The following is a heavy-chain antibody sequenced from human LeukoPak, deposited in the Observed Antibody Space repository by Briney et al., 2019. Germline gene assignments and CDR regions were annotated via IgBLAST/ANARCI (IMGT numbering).Heavy chain of an antibody. V-gene: IGHV4-34*01. CDR3: ARHTSSWYSFDY. Sequence: SETLSLTCDIYGESFSNYYWSWVRQPPGKGLEWIGTIYYSGTTYYNPSLKSRVTISVDTSKNQFSLKLSSVTAADTAVYYCARHTSSWYSFDYWGQGTLVTVSS. CDR2: IYYSGTT. CDR1: GESFSNYY. D-gene: IGHD6-13*01. J-gene: IGHJ4*02.